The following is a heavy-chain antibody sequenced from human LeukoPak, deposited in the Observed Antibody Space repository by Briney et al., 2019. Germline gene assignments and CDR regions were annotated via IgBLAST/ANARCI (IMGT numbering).Heavy chain of an antibody. Sequence: GASPQISCQGSGSSFTSYWISWVRQMPGKGLEWMGRIDPSDSYTNYSPSFQGHVTISADKSISTAYLQWSSLKASDTAMYYCARHPGAPFYIVVVPAVPFDPWGQGTLVTVSS. D-gene: IGHD2-2*01. CDR1: GSSFTSYW. CDR3: ARHPGAPFYIVVVPAVPFDP. V-gene: IGHV5-10-1*01. CDR2: IDPSDSYT. J-gene: IGHJ5*02.